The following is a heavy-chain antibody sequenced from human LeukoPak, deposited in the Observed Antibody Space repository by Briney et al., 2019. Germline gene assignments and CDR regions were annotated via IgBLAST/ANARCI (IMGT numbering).Heavy chain of an antibody. CDR1: GFTFSSYA. CDR3: ARDRETRFCSSTSCYEGGY. J-gene: IGHJ4*02. D-gene: IGHD2-2*01. V-gene: IGHV3-53*01. Sequence: GGSLRLSCAASGFTFSSYAMSWVRQAPGKGLEGVSVIYSGGSTYYADSVKGRFTISRDNSKNTLYLQMNSLRAEDTAVYYCARDRETRFCSSTSCYEGGYWGQGTLVTVSS. CDR2: IYSGGST.